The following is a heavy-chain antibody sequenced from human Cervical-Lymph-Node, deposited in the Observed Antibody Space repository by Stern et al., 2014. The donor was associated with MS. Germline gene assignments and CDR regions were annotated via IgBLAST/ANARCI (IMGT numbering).Heavy chain of an antibody. V-gene: IGHV5-51*01. Sequence: VQLVESGAEVKKPGESLKISCKGSGYNFTTYWIGWVRQMPGKGLEWMGIIYPGDSDTRYSPSCQGQVTISADKAISTAYLQWSSLKASDTAMYYCARAAYSGYDKESYYYYGMDVWGQGTTVTVSS. CDR2: IYPGDSDT. J-gene: IGHJ6*02. CDR1: GYNFTTYW. CDR3: ARAAYSGYDKESYYYYGMDV. D-gene: IGHD5-12*01.